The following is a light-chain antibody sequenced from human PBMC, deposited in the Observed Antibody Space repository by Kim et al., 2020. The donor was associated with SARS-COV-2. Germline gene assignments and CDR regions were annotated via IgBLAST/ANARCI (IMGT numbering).Light chain of an antibody. CDR1: QSLGSSY. CDR3: QXYGSSPX. Sequence: EIVLTQSPGTLSLSPGERATLSCRARQSLGSSYLAWYQQKPGQAPRLLIYAAFSRATGIPDRFSGRGSGTDFTLSISRLEPEDFAVYYCQXYGSSPXFGXGTXV. CDR2: AAF. J-gene: IGKJ1*01. V-gene: IGKV3-20*01.